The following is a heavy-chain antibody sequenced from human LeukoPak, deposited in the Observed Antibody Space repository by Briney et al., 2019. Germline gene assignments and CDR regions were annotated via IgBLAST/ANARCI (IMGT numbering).Heavy chain of an antibody. CDR1: GGSIRTYY. CDR3: ARVRAGNTGRPEYLEH. D-gene: IGHD1/OR15-1a*01. CDR2: IYASGNT. V-gene: IGHV4-59*01. J-gene: IGHJ1*01. Sequence: SETLSLTCTVSGGSIRTYYWSWIRQAPGKGLEWIGYIYASGNTDYNASLKSRVNISLDKTKNQLSLKVFSVTAADTAIYFCARVRAGNTGRPEYLEHRGQGTLVTVSS.